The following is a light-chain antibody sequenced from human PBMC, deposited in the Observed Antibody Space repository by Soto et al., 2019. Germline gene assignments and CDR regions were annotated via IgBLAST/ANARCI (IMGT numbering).Light chain of an antibody. CDR3: QSYDSSLSVWV. Sequence: QSVLTQPPSVSEAPGQRVTISYTGSSSNIGAGYEAHWYQQVPGTAPKLLIYGNSNRPSGVPDRFSGSKSGTSASLAITGLQAEDEADYYCQSYDSSLSVWVFGGGTKLTVL. J-gene: IGLJ3*02. V-gene: IGLV1-40*01. CDR2: GNS. CDR1: SSNIGAGYE.